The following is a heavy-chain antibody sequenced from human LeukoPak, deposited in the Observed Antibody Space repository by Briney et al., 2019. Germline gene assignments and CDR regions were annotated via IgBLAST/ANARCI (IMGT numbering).Heavy chain of an antibody. D-gene: IGHD3-10*01. V-gene: IGHV4-39*01. CDR1: GGSISTANYY. J-gene: IGHJ4*01. Sequence: SETLSLTCSLSGGSISTANYYWAWIRQPPGKGLDWVGSIYYTGNTYYNPSLKSRFPIFIATSRNQFSRKLHSVTAADTAFYYCARHVGTPRHFDFWGHGTLVTVSS. CDR2: IYYTGNT. CDR3: ARHVGTPRHFDF.